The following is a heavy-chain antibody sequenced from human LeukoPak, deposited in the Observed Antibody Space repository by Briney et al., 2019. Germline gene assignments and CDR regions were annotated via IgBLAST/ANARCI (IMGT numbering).Heavy chain of an antibody. V-gene: IGHV4-31*03. Sequence: SQTLSLTCTVSGGSISSGGYYWSWIRQHPGKGLEWIGYIYYSGSTYYNPSLKSRVTISVDTSKNQFSLKLSSVTAADTAVYYCARDNDDYGENNDAFDIWGQGTMVTVSS. CDR3: ARDNDDYGENNDAFDI. CDR2: IYYSGST. J-gene: IGHJ3*02. D-gene: IGHD4-17*01. CDR1: GGSISSGGYY.